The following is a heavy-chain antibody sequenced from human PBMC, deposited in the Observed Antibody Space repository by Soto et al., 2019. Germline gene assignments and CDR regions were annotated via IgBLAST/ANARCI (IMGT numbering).Heavy chain of an antibody. CDR2: ISAYSGST. CDR1: GSTFPTKG. CDR3: ARDFTKSSSWPYYFDY. J-gene: IGHJ4*02. D-gene: IGHD6-13*01. V-gene: IGHV1-18*01. Sequence: QVQLVQSGAEVRKPGASVKVSCKPLGSTFPTKGIAWLRQPPGQGLDGRGWISAYSGSTKFAQKLQGRVTMTTDTSTTTAYMELRSLTSDDTAVYYCARDFTKSSSWPYYFDYWGQGTLVTVSS.